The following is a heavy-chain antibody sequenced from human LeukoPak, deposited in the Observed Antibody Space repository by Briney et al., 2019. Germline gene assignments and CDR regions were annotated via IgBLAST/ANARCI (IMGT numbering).Heavy chain of an antibody. Sequence: ASEKVSCKASGYTVTSYDISWVRQAPGQGHEWMGWISTYNGNTNFAQKLQGRGTMTTDTSTCTAYMELRGLRSDDSAVYYCATTAKGYFTSTSCLSWFGPWGQGTLGTVSS. CDR3: ATTAKGYFTSTSCLSWFGP. J-gene: IGHJ5*02. CDR2: ISTYNGNT. V-gene: IGHV1-18*01. D-gene: IGHD2-2*01. CDR1: GYTVTSYD.